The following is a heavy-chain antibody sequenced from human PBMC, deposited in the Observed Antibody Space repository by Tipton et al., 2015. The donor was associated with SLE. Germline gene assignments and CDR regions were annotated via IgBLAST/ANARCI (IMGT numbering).Heavy chain of an antibody. V-gene: IGHV4-59*05. J-gene: IGHJ4*02. Sequence: TLSLTCTVSGGSISSYYWSWIRQPPGKGLEWTGSLYYSGSTYYNPSLKSRVTISVDTSKNQFSLKLSSVTAADTAVYYCARHGIAVAGYYFDYWGQGTLVTVPS. CDR2: LYYSGST. CDR3: ARHGIAVAGYYFDY. D-gene: IGHD6-19*01. CDR1: GGSISSYY.